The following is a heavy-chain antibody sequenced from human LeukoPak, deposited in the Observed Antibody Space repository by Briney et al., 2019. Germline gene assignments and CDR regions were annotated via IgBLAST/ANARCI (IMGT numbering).Heavy chain of an antibody. D-gene: IGHD2-15*01. CDR1: GGSFSGYY. CDR2: INHSGST. CDR3: ARAVGYCSGGSCSLDY. V-gene: IGHV4-34*01. Sequence: PSETLSLTCAVHGGSFSGYYWSWIRQPPGKGLEWIGEINHSGSTNYNPSLKSRVTISVDTSKNQFSLKLSSVTAADTAVYYCARAVGYCSGGSCSLDYWGQGTLVTVSS. J-gene: IGHJ4*02.